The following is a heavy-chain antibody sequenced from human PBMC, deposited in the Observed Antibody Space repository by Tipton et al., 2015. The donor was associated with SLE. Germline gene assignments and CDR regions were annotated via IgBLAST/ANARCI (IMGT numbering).Heavy chain of an antibody. D-gene: IGHD3-10*01. CDR3: ARGGTMVRGVIWY. CDR1: GGSFSGYY. J-gene: IGHJ4*02. V-gene: IGHV4-34*01. Sequence: LRLSCAVYGGSFSGYYWSWIRQPPGKGLEWIGEINHSGRTNYNPSLKSRVTISVDTSKNQFSLKLSSVTAADTAVYYCARGGTMVRGVIWYWGQGTLVTVSS. CDR2: INHSGRT.